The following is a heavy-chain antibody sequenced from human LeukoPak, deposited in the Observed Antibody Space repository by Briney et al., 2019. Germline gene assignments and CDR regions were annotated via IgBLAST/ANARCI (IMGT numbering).Heavy chain of an antibody. CDR2: INHSGST. CDR1: GGSFSGYY. J-gene: IGHJ3*02. D-gene: IGHD3-3*01. V-gene: IGHV4-34*01. Sequence: SETLSLTCAVYGGSFSGYYRSWIRQPPGKGLEWIGEINHSGSTNYNPSLKSRVTISVDTSKNQFSLKLSSVTAADTAVYYCARAPARPFWSGFDAFDIWGQGTMVTVSS. CDR3: ARAPARPFWSGFDAFDI.